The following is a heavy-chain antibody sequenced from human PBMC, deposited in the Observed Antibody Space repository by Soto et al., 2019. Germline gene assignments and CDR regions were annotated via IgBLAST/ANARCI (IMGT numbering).Heavy chain of an antibody. V-gene: IGHV1-69*13. CDR3: ASPSGPHRPFTFDY. Sequence: ASVKVSCKASGGTFSSYAISWVLQAPGQGLEWMGGIIPIFGTANYAQKFQGRVTITADESTSTAYMELSSLRSEDTAVYYCASPSGPHRPFTFDYWGQGTLVTVSS. CDR1: GGTFSSYA. CDR2: IIPIFGTA. D-gene: IGHD2-15*01. J-gene: IGHJ4*02.